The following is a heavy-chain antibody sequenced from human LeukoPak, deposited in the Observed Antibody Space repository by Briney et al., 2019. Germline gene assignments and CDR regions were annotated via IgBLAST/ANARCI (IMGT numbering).Heavy chain of an antibody. J-gene: IGHJ4*02. CDR3: GRARSSSGYYYFDY. CDR1: GGSIRSYY. CDR2: IYTSGCN. Sequence: SETLSLTCTVPGGSIRSYYWSWLRQPAGKGLEGIGRIYTSGCNNYNAALMSGVTMSVNTSKNQLFLKLGSVTAADTAVYYCGRARSSSGYYYFDYWGQGTLVTVSS. V-gene: IGHV4-4*07. D-gene: IGHD3-22*01.